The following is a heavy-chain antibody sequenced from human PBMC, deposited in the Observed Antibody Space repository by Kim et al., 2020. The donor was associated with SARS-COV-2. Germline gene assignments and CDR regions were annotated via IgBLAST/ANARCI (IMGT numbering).Heavy chain of an antibody. CDR2: INHSGST. D-gene: IGHD6-19*01. V-gene: IGHV4-34*01. CDR3: ARVQPYYYSSGWYRRGGYFDY. Sequence: SETLSLTCAVYGGSFSGYYWSWIRQPPGKGLEWIGEINHSGSTNYNPSLKSRVTISVDTSKNQFSLKLSSVTAADTAVYYCARVQPYYYSSGWYRRGGYFDYWGQGTLVTVSS. CDR1: GGSFSGYY. J-gene: IGHJ4*02.